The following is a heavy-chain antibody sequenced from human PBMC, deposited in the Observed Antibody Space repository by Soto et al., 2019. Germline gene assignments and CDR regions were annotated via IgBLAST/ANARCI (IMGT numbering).Heavy chain of an antibody. J-gene: IGHJ4*02. D-gene: IGHD6-19*01. CDR3: SRTGYSTGLYFYFDY. Sequence: QVQLVQSGAEVKQPGASVKISCKTSGYTFLHYAIHWVRQAPGQRPEWMGLINPANGNTQYSQKFQGRFTITRDTSASTAYMELSSPRSEDTAVYFCSRTGYSTGLYFYFDYWAQGSLVTVSS. CDR2: INPANGNT. CDR1: GYTFLHYA. V-gene: IGHV1-3*01.